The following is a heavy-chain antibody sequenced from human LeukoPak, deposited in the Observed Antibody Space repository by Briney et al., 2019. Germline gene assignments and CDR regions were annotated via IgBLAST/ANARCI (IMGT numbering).Heavy chain of an antibody. CDR2: IKQDGSEK. V-gene: IGHV3-7*03. CDR1: GFTFGSYW. CDR3: ARAPSDSGWYVFPPKTLYYFDY. J-gene: IGHJ4*02. Sequence: GGSLRLSGAASGFTFGSYWMSWVRQAPGKGLEWVANIKQDGSEKYYVDSVKGRFTISRDNAKNSLYLQMNSLRAEDTAVYYCARAPSDSGWYVFPPKTLYYFDYWGQGTLVTVSS. D-gene: IGHD6-19*01.